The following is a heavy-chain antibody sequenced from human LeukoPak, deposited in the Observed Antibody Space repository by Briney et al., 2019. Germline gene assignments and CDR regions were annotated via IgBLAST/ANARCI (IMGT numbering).Heavy chain of an antibody. D-gene: IGHD6-19*01. CDR1: GFTFSSYA. CDR3: AKDGIGVAGTSAWY. Sequence: PGGSLRLSRAASGFTFSSYAMTWVRQAPGKALKWVSGISDSGGSTYYADSVKGRFTISRDNSKNTMYLQMNSLRAEDTAVYYCAKDGIGVAGTSAWYWGQGTQVTVSS. CDR2: ISDSGGST. J-gene: IGHJ4*02. V-gene: IGHV3-23*01.